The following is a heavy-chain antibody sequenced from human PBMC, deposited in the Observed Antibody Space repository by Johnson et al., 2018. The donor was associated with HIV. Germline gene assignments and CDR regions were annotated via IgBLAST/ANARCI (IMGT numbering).Heavy chain of an antibody. CDR1: GFIFSNYW. Sequence: VQLLESGGGLVQRGGSLRLSCAASGFIFSNYWMSWVRQAPGKGLEWVSVIFSGGSTYYAGFVTGRFTISRDNSKNTLYFQMNSLRAEDTAVYYCARACRDGYTCDAFDIWGQGTMVTVSS. J-gene: IGHJ3*02. CDR3: ARACRDGYTCDAFDI. V-gene: IGHV3-66*01. CDR2: IFSGGST. D-gene: IGHD5-24*01.